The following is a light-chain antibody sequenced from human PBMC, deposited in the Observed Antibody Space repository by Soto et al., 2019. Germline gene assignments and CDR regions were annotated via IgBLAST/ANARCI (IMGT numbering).Light chain of an antibody. J-gene: IGKJ2*01. CDR3: QQYDSYPST. Sequence: DIQMTQSPSTLSASVGDRVTITCRASQSISSWLAWYQQKPGKAPKLLIYKASSLESGVTSRFSGSGSGTEFTLAISSLQTDDFATYYCQQYDSYPSTFGKGTKLEIK. CDR1: QSISSW. V-gene: IGKV1-5*03. CDR2: KAS.